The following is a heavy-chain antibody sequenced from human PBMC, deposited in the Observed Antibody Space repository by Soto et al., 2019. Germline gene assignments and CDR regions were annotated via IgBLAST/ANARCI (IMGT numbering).Heavy chain of an antibody. CDR2: ISYDGSNK. D-gene: IGHD6-19*01. J-gene: IGHJ4*02. CDR1: GFTFSSYG. Sequence: QVQLVESGGGVVQPGRSLRLSCAASGFTFSSYGMHWVRQAPGKGLEWVAVISYDGSNKYYADSVKGRFTISRDNSKNTLYLQMNSLRAEDTAVYYCANWNRSSGVGYWGQGTLVTVSS. CDR3: ANWNRSSGVGY. V-gene: IGHV3-30*18.